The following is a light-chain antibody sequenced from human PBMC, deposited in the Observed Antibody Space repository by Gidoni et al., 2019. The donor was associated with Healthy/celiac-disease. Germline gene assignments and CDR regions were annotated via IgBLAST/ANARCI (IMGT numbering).Light chain of an antibody. V-gene: IGKV3-15*01. Sequence: EIFMTPSPATLSVSPGERATLSCRASQSVSSNLAWYQQKPGQAPRLLIYGASTRATGIPARLSGSGSGTEFTLTIRSLKSEDFAVYYCQQYNNWPITFGGGTKVEIK. J-gene: IGKJ4*01. CDR3: QQYNNWPIT. CDR1: QSVSSN. CDR2: GAS.